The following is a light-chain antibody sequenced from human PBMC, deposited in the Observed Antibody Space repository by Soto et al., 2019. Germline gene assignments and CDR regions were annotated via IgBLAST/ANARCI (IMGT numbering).Light chain of an antibody. CDR3: KQYSSFSRT. V-gene: IGKV1-5*01. CDR1: QTISTW. Sequence: DIQMTQSPSTLSASVGDRVTITCRASQTISTWLAWYQQKPGKAPELLIYDAYTLESGVQSRFSGSGSGTEFSLTISSLQPDDFATFYCKQYSSFSRTFGQGTKVDIK. CDR2: DAY. J-gene: IGKJ1*01.